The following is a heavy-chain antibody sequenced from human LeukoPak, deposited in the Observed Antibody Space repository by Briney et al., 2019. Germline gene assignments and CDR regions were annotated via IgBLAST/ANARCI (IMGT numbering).Heavy chain of an antibody. CDR2: ISWNSGSI. Sequence: GGSLRLSCAASGFTFDDYAMHWVRQAPGKGLEWVSGISWNSGSIGYADSVKGRFTISRDNAKNSLYLQMNSLRAEDTAVYYCAKLYYYGSGSTNWFDPWGQGTLVTVSS. CDR3: AKLYYYGSGSTNWFDP. V-gene: IGHV3-9*01. J-gene: IGHJ5*02. D-gene: IGHD3-10*01. CDR1: GFTFDDYA.